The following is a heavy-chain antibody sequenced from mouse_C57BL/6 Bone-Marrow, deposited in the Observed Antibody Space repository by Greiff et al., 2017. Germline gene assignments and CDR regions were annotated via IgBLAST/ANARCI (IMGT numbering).Heavy chain of an antibody. D-gene: IGHD1-1*01. J-gene: IGHJ1*03. CDR2: IYPGDGDT. Sequence: VQLQQSGPELVKPGASVKISCKASGYAFSSSWMNWVKQRPGKGLEWIGRIYPGDGDTNYNGKFKGKATLTADKPSSTAYMQLSSLTSEDSAVYFCARTPITTVDVWGTGTTVTVSS. CDR3: ARTPITTVDV. V-gene: IGHV1-82*01. CDR1: GYAFSSSW.